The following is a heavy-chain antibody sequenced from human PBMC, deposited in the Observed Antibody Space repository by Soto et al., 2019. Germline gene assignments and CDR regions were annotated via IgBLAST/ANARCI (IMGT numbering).Heavy chain of an antibody. CDR1: GFTFRSYV. CDR3: ARWGTTGGLDV. Sequence: QVQLVESGGGVVQPGTSLRLSCVGSGFTFRSYVIHWVRQAPGKGLEWVALTSYDGSNNFYGDSVKGRFTISRHNSRNTLELQMDSLRCEDTALYYCARWGTTGGLDVWGQGTLVSVFS. J-gene: IGHJ4*02. D-gene: IGHD3-16*01. V-gene: IGHV3-33*05. CDR2: TSYDGSNN.